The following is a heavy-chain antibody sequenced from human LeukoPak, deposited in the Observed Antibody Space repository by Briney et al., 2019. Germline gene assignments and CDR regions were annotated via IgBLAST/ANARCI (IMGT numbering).Heavy chain of an antibody. CDR2: ISGSGGST. J-gene: IGHJ6*03. CDR1: GFTFSSYA. Sequence: GGSLRLSCAASGFTFSSYAMSWVRQAPGKGLEWVSAISGSGGSTYYADSVKGRFTISRDNSKNTLYLQMNSLRAEDTAVYYCAKWGGTYYYYYYYMDVWGKGTTVTISS. D-gene: IGHD3-16*01. CDR3: AKWGGTYYYYYYYMDV. V-gene: IGHV3-23*01.